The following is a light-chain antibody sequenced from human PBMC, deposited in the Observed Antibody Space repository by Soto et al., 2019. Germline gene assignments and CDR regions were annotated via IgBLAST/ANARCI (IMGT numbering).Light chain of an antibody. J-gene: IGKJ1*01. CDR2: GAS. Sequence: EIVLTQSPGTLSLSPGERATLSCRASQSISSTFLAWYQHKPGQAPRVFIYGASRRATGIPDRFSGSGSGTDFTLTISRLEPEDFAVYYCQQYESSWTFGQGTKVEMK. CDR1: QSISSTF. CDR3: QQYESSWT. V-gene: IGKV3-20*01.